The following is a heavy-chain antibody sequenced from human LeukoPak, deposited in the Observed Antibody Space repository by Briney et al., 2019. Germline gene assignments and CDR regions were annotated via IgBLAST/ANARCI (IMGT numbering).Heavy chain of an antibody. Sequence: SETLSLTCTVSGGSISSYYWSWIRQPPGKGLEWIGYLFHSGTPRYNPSLKSRVTISADTSKNRFFLTLNSTTAADTAVYYCARRRGWKQQLVYFDYWGQGTLATVSS. CDR3: ARRRGWKQQLVYFDY. D-gene: IGHD6-13*01. V-gene: IGHV4-59*08. CDR1: GGSISSYY. CDR2: LFHSGTP. J-gene: IGHJ4*02.